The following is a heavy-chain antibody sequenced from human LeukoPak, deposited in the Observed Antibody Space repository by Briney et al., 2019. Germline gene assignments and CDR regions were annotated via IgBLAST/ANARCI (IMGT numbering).Heavy chain of an antibody. Sequence: GASVKVSCKASGYTFTSYGISWVRQAPGQGLEWMGWISAYNGNTNYAQKFQGRVTITRDTSASTAYMELSSLRSEDTAVCYCASGSSGYYYSFFDYWGQGTLVTVSS. CDR3: ASGSSGYYYSFFDY. J-gene: IGHJ4*02. CDR1: GYTFTSYG. V-gene: IGHV1-18*01. CDR2: ISAYNGNT. D-gene: IGHD3-22*01.